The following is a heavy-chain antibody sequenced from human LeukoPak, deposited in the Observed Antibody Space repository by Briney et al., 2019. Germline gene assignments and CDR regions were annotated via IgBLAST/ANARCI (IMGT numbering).Heavy chain of an antibody. Sequence: QPGGSLRLSCVAPGFTFRNYAMSWVRQSPGKGLEWISAISNDGVYTFHADSVKGRLTISRDNSKNTLYLQMDSLRAEDTAIYYCAKGSSGGRPYYFDYWGQGTLVTVSS. D-gene: IGHD3-22*01. CDR2: ISNDGVYT. CDR3: AKGSSGGRPYYFDY. CDR1: GFTFRNYA. J-gene: IGHJ4*02. V-gene: IGHV3-23*01.